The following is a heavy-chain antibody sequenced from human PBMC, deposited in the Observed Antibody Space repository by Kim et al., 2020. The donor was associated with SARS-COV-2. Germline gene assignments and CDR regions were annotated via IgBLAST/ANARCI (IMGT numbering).Heavy chain of an antibody. CDR2: YGGTA. J-gene: IGHJ4*02. V-gene: IGHV3-49*02. CDR3: TRDPPSR. Sequence: YGGTAEYAASVKGRLTISRDDSKSTAYLQVNSLETVDTAVYYCTRDPPSRWGQGTLVTVFS.